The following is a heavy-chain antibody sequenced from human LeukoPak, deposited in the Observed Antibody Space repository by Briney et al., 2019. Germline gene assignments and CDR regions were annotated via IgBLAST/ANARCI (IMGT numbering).Heavy chain of an antibody. J-gene: IGHJ4*02. V-gene: IGHV4-4*07. CDR1: GGSISSYY. Sequence: PSETLSLTCTVSGGSISSYYWTWIRQPAGKGLEWIGRIYSRGSTNYNPSLKSRVTVSVDTSKNRFSLKLISVTAADTAVYYCARDAAVHYFDYWGQGTLVTVSS. CDR3: ARDAAVHYFDY. D-gene: IGHD2-2*02. CDR2: IYSRGST.